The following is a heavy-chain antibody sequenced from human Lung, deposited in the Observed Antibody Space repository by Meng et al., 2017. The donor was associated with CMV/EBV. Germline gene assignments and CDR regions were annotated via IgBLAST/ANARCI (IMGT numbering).Heavy chain of an antibody. CDR2: IYYSGST. Sequence: TLSLXXTVSGGSFSGGYYWSWIRQHPGKGLELIGYIYYSGSTNYNPSLKSRVTMSIDTSKNQFSLKLTSVTAADTAVYYCARSKGYCSGGSCISRFDPWGQGXPVTVSS. V-gene: IGHV4-31*03. J-gene: IGHJ5*02. CDR3: ARSKGYCSGGSCISRFDP. CDR1: GGSFSGGYY. D-gene: IGHD2-15*01.